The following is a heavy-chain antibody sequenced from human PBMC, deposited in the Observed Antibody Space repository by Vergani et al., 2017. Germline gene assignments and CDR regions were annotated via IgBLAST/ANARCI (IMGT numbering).Heavy chain of an antibody. J-gene: IGHJ6*03. CDR1: GFTFSSYS. D-gene: IGHD2-2*01. CDR3: ARDLLGYCSSTSCLGHYYYYMDV. Sequence: EVQLVESGGGLVKPGGSLRLSCVASGFTFSSYSMNWARQAPGKGLEWVSSISSSSSYIYYADSVKGRFTISRDNAKNSLYLQMNSLRAEDTAVYYCARDLLGYCSSTSCLGHYYYYMDVWGKXP. V-gene: IGHV3-21*01. CDR2: ISSSSSYI.